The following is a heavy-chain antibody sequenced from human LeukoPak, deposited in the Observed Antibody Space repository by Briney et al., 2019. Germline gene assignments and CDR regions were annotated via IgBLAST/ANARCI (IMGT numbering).Heavy chain of an antibody. V-gene: IGHV4-34*01. Sequence: SETLSLTCAVYGGSFSGYYWSWIRQPPGKGLEWIGEINHSGSTNYNPSLKSRVTISVDTSKNQFSLKLSSVTAADTAVYYCARTDDYGKYFDYWGQGTLVTVSS. D-gene: IGHD4-17*01. J-gene: IGHJ4*02. CDR3: ARTDDYGKYFDY. CDR1: GGSFSGYY. CDR2: INHSGST.